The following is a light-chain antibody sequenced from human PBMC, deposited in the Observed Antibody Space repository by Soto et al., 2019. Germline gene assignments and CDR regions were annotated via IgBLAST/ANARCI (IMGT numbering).Light chain of an antibody. CDR3: QQYASSLYT. CDR1: QSVSSTY. Sequence: EIVLTQSPGTLSLSPGERATLSCRASQSVSSTYLAWYQQKPGQAPRLLIYGAFNRDTGSPDRVSGSGSGTDFTLTISRLEPEAFTVYYCQQYASSLYTFGQGTKLEIK. V-gene: IGKV3-20*01. CDR2: GAF. J-gene: IGKJ2*01.